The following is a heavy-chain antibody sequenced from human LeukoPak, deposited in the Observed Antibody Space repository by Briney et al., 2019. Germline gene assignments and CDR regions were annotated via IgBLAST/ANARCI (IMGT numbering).Heavy chain of an antibody. CDR3: AKRGVVTRVILVGFHREAYYFDS. CDR2: LSGSGGGT. J-gene: IGHJ4*02. CDR1: GITLSNYG. D-gene: IGHD3-22*01. Sequence: PGGSLRLSCAVSGITLSNYGMSWVRQAPGKGLEWVAGLSGSGGGTNYADSVKGRFTISRDNSKNTLYLQMNSLRAEDTAVYFCAKRGVVTRVILVGFHREAYYFDSWGQGALVTVSS. V-gene: IGHV3-23*01.